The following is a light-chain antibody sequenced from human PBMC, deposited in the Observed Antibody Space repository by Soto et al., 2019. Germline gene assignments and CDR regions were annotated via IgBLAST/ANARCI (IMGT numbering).Light chain of an antibody. J-gene: IGLJ3*02. CDR1: DSDVGGYDF. Sequence: QSALTQPASVSGSPGQSITISCTGTDSDVGGYDFVSWYQQHPDKAPKLMIFDVTNRPSGVSSRFSGSKSGNTASLTISGLQAEDEADYYCSSYTKSHSWVCGGGTKLTVL. CDR3: SSYTKSHSWV. V-gene: IGLV2-14*01. CDR2: DVT.